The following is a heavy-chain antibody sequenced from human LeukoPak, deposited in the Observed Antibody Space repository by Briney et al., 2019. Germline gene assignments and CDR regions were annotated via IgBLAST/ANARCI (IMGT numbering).Heavy chain of an antibody. D-gene: IGHD6-13*01. CDR1: GGSISSYY. CDR3: ARRFRISSSSSDAFDI. V-gene: IGHV4-4*07. Sequence: SETLSLTCTVSGGSISSYYWSWIRQPAGKGLEWIGRIYTSGSTNYNPSLKSRVTMSVGTSKNQFSLKLSSVTAADTAVYYCARRFRISSSSSDAFDIWGQGTMVTVSS. J-gene: IGHJ3*02. CDR2: IYTSGST.